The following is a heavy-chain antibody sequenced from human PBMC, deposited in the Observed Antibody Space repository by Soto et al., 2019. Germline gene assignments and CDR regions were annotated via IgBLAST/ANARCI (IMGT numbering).Heavy chain of an antibody. J-gene: IGHJ4*02. V-gene: IGHV3-53*04. CDR2: IYSGGST. D-gene: IGHD4-17*01. CDR3: ARGYGDYEYYFDY. CDR1: GFTVSSNY. Sequence: GGSLRLSCAASGFTVSSNYMSWVRQAPGKGLEWVSVIYSGGSTYYADSVKGRFTISRHNSKNTLYLQMNSLRAEDTAVYYCARGYGDYEYYFDYWGQGTLVTVSS.